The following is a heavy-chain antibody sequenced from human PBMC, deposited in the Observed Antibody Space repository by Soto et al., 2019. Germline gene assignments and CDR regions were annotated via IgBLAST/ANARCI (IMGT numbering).Heavy chain of an antibody. J-gene: IGHJ5*02. V-gene: IGHV4-59*01. D-gene: IGHD3-9*01. CDR3: ARENLKWFDP. CDR2: IYHSGTT. CDR1: GGSISTYY. Sequence: SETLSLTCTVSGGSISTYYWSWIRQPPGMGPEWIGYIYHSGTTSYNPSLESRVTISIDTSKKQVSLKLTSVTAADTAVYYCARENLKWFDPWGQGTLVTVS.